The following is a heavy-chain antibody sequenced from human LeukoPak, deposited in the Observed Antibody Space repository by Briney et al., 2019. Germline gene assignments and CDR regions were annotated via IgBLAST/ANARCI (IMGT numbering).Heavy chain of an antibody. CDR3: ARGARLLGGLDY. J-gene: IGHJ4*02. CDR2: ISPSGGIT. V-gene: IGHV1-46*03. D-gene: IGHD6-6*01. CDR1: GYTFTSNY. Sequence: ASVKVSCKASGYTFTSNYMHWVRQAPGQGLEWMGIISPSGGITSYARKFQGRVTMTRDTSTGTVYMELSSLRSEDTAVYYCARGARLLGGLDYWGQGTLVTVSS.